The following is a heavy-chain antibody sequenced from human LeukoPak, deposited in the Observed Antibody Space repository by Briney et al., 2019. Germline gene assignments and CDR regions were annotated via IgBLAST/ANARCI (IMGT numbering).Heavy chain of an antibody. Sequence: GKSLRLSCAASGFSFSTYAMHWVRQAPGKGLEWVAVLSYDGFNKYYADSVKGRFTISRDDSKNTLYLQMHNMRAEDTAVYYCARDPNVLQYFDWTFDYWGQGTLVTVSS. V-gene: IGHV3-30*04. J-gene: IGHJ4*02. CDR3: ARDPNVLQYFDWTFDY. D-gene: IGHD3-9*01. CDR2: LSYDGFNK. CDR1: GFSFSTYA.